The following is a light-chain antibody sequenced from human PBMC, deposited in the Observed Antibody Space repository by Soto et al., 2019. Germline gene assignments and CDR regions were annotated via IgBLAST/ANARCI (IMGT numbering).Light chain of an antibody. CDR2: AAS. CDR3: QQYAESTIT. Sequence: EIVFTQSPGTLSLSPGEGTTLSCRASQTVSKNYLAWYQQKLGQAPRLLIYAASSRETGILDRFSGSGAGTEFTLTISRLEPEDLAVVYCQQYAESTITFGQGTRLEIK. CDR1: QTVSKNY. J-gene: IGKJ5*01. V-gene: IGKV3-20*01.